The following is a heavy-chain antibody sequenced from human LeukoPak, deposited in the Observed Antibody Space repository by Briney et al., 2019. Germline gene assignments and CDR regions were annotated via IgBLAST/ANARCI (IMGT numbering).Heavy chain of an antibody. V-gene: IGHV3-9*01. CDR3: AKVSGIYDSSGYYDY. J-gene: IGHJ4*02. D-gene: IGHD3-22*01. CDR2: ISWNSGSI. CDR1: GFTFDDYA. Sequence: PGGSLRLSCAASGFTFDDYAMHWVRQAPGKGLEWVSGISWNSGSIGYADSVKGRFTISRDNAKNSLYLQMNSLRAEDTALYYCAKVSGIYDSSGYYDYWGQGTLVTVSS.